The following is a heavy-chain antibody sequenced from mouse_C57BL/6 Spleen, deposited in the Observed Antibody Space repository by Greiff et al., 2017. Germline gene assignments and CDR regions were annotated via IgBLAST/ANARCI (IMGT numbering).Heavy chain of an antibody. CDR2: ISSGSSTI. J-gene: IGHJ4*01. CDR3: ARAGYYYAMDY. CDR1: GFTFSDYG. D-gene: IGHD2-2*01. V-gene: IGHV5-17*01. Sequence: EVMLVESGGGLVKPGGTLKLSCAASGFTFSDYGMHWVRQPPGKGLEWVAYISSGSSTIYYADTVKGRFTISRDNAKNTLFLQMTGLRSEDTAMYYCARAGYYYAMDYWGQGTSVTVSS.